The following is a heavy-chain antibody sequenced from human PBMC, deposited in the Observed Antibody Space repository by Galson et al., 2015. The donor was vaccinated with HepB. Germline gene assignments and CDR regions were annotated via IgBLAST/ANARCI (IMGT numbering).Heavy chain of an antibody. V-gene: IGHV3-48*01. CDR1: GFTLSNYS. J-gene: IGHJ3*01. CDR3: ACGWRQNSFDV. CDR2: ISSSGSTT. Sequence: SLRLSCAASGFTLSNYSMNWVRQAPGKGLEWLSCISSSGSTTNYANSVKGRFTISRDNARNSLYLQMNSLRVEDTAVYFCACGWRQNSFDVWGRGTVVTVSS.